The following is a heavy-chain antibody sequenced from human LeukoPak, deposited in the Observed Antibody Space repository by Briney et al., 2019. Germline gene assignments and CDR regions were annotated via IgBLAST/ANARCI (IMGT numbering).Heavy chain of an antibody. CDR2: ISSSSSYI. J-gene: IGHJ6*03. V-gene: IGHV3-21*01. D-gene: IGHD6-13*01. CDR1: GFTFSSYS. CDR3: ARDRRSSSWDYYMDV. Sequence: GGSLRLSCAASGFTFSSYSMNWVRQAPGKGLEWVSSISSSSSYIYYADSVKGRFTISRDNAKNSLYLQMNSLRAEDTAVYYCARDRRSSSWDYYMDVWGKGTTVTVSS.